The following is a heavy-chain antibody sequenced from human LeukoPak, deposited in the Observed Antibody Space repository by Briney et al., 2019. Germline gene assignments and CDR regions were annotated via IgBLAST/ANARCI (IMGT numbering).Heavy chain of an antibody. Sequence: GGSLRLSCAASGFTFSDYYMSWICQAPGKGLEWVSYISSSSSYTNYADSVKGRFTISRDNAKNSLYLQMNSLRAEDTAVYYCARVRKYSSGWYDAFDIWGQGTMVTVSS. CDR2: ISSSSSYT. V-gene: IGHV3-11*05. CDR3: ARVRKYSSGWYDAFDI. J-gene: IGHJ3*02. CDR1: GFTFSDYY. D-gene: IGHD6-19*01.